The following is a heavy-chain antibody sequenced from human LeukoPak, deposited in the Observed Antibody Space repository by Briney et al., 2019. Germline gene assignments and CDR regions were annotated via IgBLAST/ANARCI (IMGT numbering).Heavy chain of an antibody. CDR3: ARDNNYGTGSDY. D-gene: IGHD5-24*01. CDR1: GFTFSSYS. V-gene: IGHV3-21*06. J-gene: IGHJ4*02. CDR2: ISSSGNNK. Sequence: GGSLRLSCAASGFTFSSYSMNWVRQAPGEGLEWVSSISSSGNNKYYAESVKGRFTISRDNAKNSLYLQMNSLRVEDTAAYHCARDNNYGTGSDYWGQGTLVTVPS.